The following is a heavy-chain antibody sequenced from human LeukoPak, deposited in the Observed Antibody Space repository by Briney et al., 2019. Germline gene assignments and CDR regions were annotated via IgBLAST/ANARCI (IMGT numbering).Heavy chain of an antibody. CDR2: IKYEGREK. D-gene: IGHD3-22*01. CDR1: GFTFSTYW. J-gene: IGHJ4*02. Sequence: GASLRLSCAASGFTFSTYWMTWVRQAPGEGLEWVAKIKYEGREKYYVDSVKGRFTISRDNARNSIFLQVNSLRVDDTSVYDCAEDRYSDTSRGPFDHWGQGILVTVSS. V-gene: IGHV3-7*01. CDR3: AEDRYSDTSRGPFDH.